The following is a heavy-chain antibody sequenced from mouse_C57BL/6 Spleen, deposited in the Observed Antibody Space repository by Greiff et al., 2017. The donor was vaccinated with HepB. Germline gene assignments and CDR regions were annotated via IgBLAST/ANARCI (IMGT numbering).Heavy chain of an antibody. D-gene: IGHD1-1*01. CDR2: IWSDGST. CDR1: GFSLTSYG. CDR3: YGSSPYAMDY. Sequence: QAQLKESGPGLVAPSQSLSITCTVSGFSLTSYGVHWVRQPPGKGLEWLVVIWSDGSTTYNSALKSRLSISKDNSKSQVFLKMNSLQTDDTAMYSYYGSSPYAMDYWGQGTSVTVSS. V-gene: IGHV2-6*03. J-gene: IGHJ4*01.